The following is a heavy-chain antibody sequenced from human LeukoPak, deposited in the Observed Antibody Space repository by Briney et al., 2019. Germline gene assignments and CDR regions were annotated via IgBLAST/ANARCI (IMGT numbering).Heavy chain of an antibody. CDR2: TNWNGGST. J-gene: IGHJ3*01. CDR1: GITFDDYN. Sequence: GGSLRLSCAASGITFDDYNMNWVRHGPGKRLEWVSGTNWNGGSTFYADSVKGRFTISRDNSKNSVYLQMSSLSGEDTALYYCAGSGAFPIEAFDLWGQGTMVTVSS. V-gene: IGHV3-20*04. CDR3: AGSGAFPIEAFDL. D-gene: IGHD3-3*01.